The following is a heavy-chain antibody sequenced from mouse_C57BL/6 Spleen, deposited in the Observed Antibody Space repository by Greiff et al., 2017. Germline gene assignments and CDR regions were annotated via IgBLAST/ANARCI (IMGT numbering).Heavy chain of an antibody. CDR3: ARGGYYGSSYFDY. CDR1: GYTFTSYW. J-gene: IGHJ2*01. D-gene: IGHD1-1*01. Sequence: QVQLQQPGAELVKPGASVKMSCKASGYTFTSYWITWVTQRPGQGLEWIGDIYPGSGSTNYNEKFKSTATLTVDTPSSTAYMQLSSLTSEDSAVYYCARGGYYGSSYFDYWGQGTTLTVSS. V-gene: IGHV1-55*01. CDR2: IYPGSGST.